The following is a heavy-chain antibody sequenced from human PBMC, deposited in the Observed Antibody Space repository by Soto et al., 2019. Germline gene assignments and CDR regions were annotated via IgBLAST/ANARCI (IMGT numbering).Heavy chain of an antibody. CDR1: GYTFTSYG. J-gene: IGHJ6*02. D-gene: IGHD2-8*02. CDR3: ARDSVRYCRAGVCYQGYYHVAMDV. Sequence: ASVKVSCKASGYTFTSYGVSWVRQAHGQGLEWMGWISASNGNTNYAQKLQGRVTMTTDTSTCTAYIELRSLRSDDTATYYCARDSVRYCRAGVCYQGYYHVAMDVWGQGTTVTVSS. CDR2: ISASNGNT. V-gene: IGHV1-18*01.